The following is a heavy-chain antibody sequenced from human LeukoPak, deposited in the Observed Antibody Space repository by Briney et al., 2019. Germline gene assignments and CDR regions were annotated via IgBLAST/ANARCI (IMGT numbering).Heavy chain of an antibody. V-gene: IGHV3-23*01. CDR2: ISGSGGNT. CDR1: GFSFSNFA. J-gene: IGHJ6*03. D-gene: IGHD3-16*02. CDR3: AKSCRGGYHYYYYHMDA. Sequence: PGGSLRLSCAASGFSFSNFAMNWVRMAPGKGLEWVSSISGSGGNTYYADSVNGRVTISRDNSMDTLYLHINGLRVEDTATYFCAKSCRGGYHYYYYHMDAWGKGTTVTVSS.